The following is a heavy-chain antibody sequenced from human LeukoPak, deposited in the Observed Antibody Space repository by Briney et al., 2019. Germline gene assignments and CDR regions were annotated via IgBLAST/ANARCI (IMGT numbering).Heavy chain of an antibody. J-gene: IGHJ5*02. Sequence: SETLSLTCTVYGGSISSYYWSWIRQPPGKGLEWIGYIYYSGSTNYNPSLKSRVTISVDTSKNQFSLKLSSVTAADTAVYYCPRDYCSGGSCYVFASWCDPWGQGTLVTVSS. CDR2: IYYSGST. CDR1: GGSISSYY. V-gene: IGHV4-59*01. CDR3: PRDYCSGGSCYVFASWCDP. D-gene: IGHD2-15*01.